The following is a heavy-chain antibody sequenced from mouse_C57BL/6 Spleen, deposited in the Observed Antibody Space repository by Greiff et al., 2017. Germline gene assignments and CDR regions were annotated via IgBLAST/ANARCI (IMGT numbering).Heavy chain of an antibody. Sequence: QVQLQQPGAELVKPGASVKLSCKASGYTFTSYWMHWVKQRPGQGLEWIGMIHPNSGSTNYNEKFKSKATLTVDKSSSTAYMQLSSLTSEDSAVYYCARRGDDGSSYLYAMDYWGQGTSVTVSS. J-gene: IGHJ4*01. D-gene: IGHD1-1*01. V-gene: IGHV1-64*01. CDR1: GYTFTSYW. CDR3: ARRGDDGSSYLYAMDY. CDR2: IHPNSGST.